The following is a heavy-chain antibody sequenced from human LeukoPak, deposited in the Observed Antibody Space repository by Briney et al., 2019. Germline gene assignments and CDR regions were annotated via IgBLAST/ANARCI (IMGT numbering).Heavy chain of an antibody. CDR2: IYPSDSDI. V-gene: IGHV5-51*01. J-gene: IGHJ3*02. D-gene: IGHD2-15*01. CDR1: GYSFTTYW. Sequence: GESLKISCKASGYSFTTYWIAWVRQVPGKGLEWMAIIYPSDSDIRYSPSFQGQVSISADKSISTAYLQWSSLKASDTAIYYCARGNGGLWILSFFDIWGQGTMVTVSS. CDR3: ARGNGGLWILSFFDI.